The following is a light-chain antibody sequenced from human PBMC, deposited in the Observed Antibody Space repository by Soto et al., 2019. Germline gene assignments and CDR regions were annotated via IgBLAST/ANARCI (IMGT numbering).Light chain of an antibody. V-gene: IGKV1-39*01. Sequence: DIQMTQSPSSLCASVGDRVTITCRASQGISTYLNWYQQKPGKAPKLLIYAASSLQSGVPSRFSGSGSETDFTLTISSLQPEDFATYSCQQSFSTTWTFGQGTKVEIK. CDR3: QQSFSTTWT. J-gene: IGKJ1*01. CDR1: QGISTY. CDR2: AAS.